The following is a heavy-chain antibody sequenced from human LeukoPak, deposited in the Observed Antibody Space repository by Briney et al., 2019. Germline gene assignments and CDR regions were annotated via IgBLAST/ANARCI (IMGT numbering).Heavy chain of an antibody. CDR2: IWYDGSNK. V-gene: IGHV3-33*06. J-gene: IGHJ4*02. D-gene: IGHD3-22*01. CDR1: GFTFSTYD. CDR3: AKDRSSSYYPPGEY. Sequence: GGSLRLSCAASGFTFSTYDMHWVRQAPGKGPEWVALIWYDGSNKHYADSVKGRFTISRDNSKNTLYLQMNSLRAEDTAVYYCAKDRSSSYYPPGEYSGQRTLFTLSS.